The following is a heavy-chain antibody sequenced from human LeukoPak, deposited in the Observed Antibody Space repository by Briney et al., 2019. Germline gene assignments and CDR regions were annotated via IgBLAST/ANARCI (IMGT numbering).Heavy chain of an antibody. CDR3: ARTTMIVVVIDVAFDI. V-gene: IGHV1-2*02. D-gene: IGHD3-22*01. CDR1: GYTFTGYY. Sequence: ASVKVSCKASGYTFTGYYMHWVRQAPGPGLEWMGWINPNSGGTNYAQKFQGRVTMTRDTSISTAYMELSRLRSDDTAVYYCARTTMIVVVIDVAFDIWGQGTMVTVSS. J-gene: IGHJ3*02. CDR2: INPNSGGT.